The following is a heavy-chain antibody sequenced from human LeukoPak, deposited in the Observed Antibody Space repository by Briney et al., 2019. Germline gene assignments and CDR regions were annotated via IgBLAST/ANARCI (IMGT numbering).Heavy chain of an antibody. CDR1: GFTFSSYA. V-gene: IGHV3-23*01. D-gene: IGHD3-10*01. CDR3: AKGPRGITMVRGVTRFDP. CDR2: ISGSGGST. J-gene: IGHJ5*02. Sequence: PGGSLRLSCAASGFTFSSYAMSWVRQAPGKGLEWVSAISGSGGSTYYADSVKGRFTISRDNSKNTLYLQMNSLRAEDTAVYYCAKGPRGITMVRGVTRFDPWGQGTLVTVSS.